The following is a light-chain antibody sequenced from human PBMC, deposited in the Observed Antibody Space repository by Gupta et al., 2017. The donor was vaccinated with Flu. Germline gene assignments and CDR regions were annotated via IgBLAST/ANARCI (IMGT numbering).Light chain of an antibody. V-gene: IGLV1-44*01. CDR3: ATWDDSLKVWL. J-gene: IGLJ3*02. Sequence: QSVVTQPPSMSASPGQGVTITCSGDRSNIGGNTVNWYQHRPPTPPQLIIYRDDRRPSEVPDRFSGSKSGTSASLAINGLQSQDEADYFCATWDDSLKVWLFGGGTKLTVL. CDR2: RDD. CDR1: RSNIGGNT.